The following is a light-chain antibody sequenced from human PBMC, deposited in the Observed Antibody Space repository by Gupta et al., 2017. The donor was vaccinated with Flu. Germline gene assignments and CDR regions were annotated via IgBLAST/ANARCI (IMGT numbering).Light chain of an antibody. CDR3: QQFESYPLT. J-gene: IGKJ4*01. CDR1: QYIANY. V-gene: IGKV1-9*01. Sequence: PSFLSASVGDRVTITCRASQYIANYLVWYQQKPGKAPELLIYAASTLESGVPSRFSGSGSGTEFTLTLSSLQPEDFATYYCQQFESYPLTFGGGTEVEIK. CDR2: AAS.